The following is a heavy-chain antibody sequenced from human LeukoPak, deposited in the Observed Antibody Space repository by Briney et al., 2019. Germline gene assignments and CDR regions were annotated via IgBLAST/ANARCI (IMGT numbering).Heavy chain of an antibody. CDR2: IFYPGST. V-gene: IGHV4-59*11. Sequence: TSSETLSLMHPVAGGSISNHYGSWIRQPPGKGLECMGYIFYPGSTAYDPSLASRVTISVDSYKNQVSLRLKSVTAADTAVYYCARVMKVRGITFFGMDVWGQGTTVTVSS. CDR1: GGSISNHY. CDR3: ARVMKVRGITFFGMDV. J-gene: IGHJ6*02. D-gene: IGHD3-10*01.